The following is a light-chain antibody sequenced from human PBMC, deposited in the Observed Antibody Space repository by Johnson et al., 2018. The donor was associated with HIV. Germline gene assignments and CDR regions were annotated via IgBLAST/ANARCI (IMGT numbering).Light chain of an antibody. CDR3: GTWDSSLSVNV. Sequence: QSVLTQPPSVSAAPGQKVTISCSGSNSNIGNNYVSWYQQLPGTGPKLLIYDNNKRPSGIPDRFSGSKSGTSATLGITGLQTGDEADYYCGTWDSSLSVNVFGPGTKVTAL. J-gene: IGLJ1*01. V-gene: IGLV1-51*01. CDR1: NSNIGNNY. CDR2: DNN.